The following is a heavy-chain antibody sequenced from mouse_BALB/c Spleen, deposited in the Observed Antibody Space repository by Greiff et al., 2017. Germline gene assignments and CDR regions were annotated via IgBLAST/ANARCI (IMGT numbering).Heavy chain of an antibody. D-gene: IGHD4-1*01. V-gene: IGHV5-6-3*01. Sequence: EVKVVESGGGLVQPGGSLKLSCAASGFTFSSYGMSWVRQTPDKRLELVATINSNGGSTYYPDSVKGRFTISRDNAKNTLYLQMSSLKSEVTAMYYCARANWDVAGDWFAYWGQGTLVTVSA. CDR1: GFTFSSYG. CDR3: ARANWDVAGDWFAY. J-gene: IGHJ3*01. CDR2: INSNGGST.